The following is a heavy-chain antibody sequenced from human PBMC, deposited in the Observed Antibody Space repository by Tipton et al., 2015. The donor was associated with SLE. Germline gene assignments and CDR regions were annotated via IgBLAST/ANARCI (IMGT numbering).Heavy chain of an antibody. CDR1: GVSISSGGHY. V-gene: IGHV4-31*03. CDR2: LYYSGST. D-gene: IGHD3-9*01. CDR3: ARDPGMSRYLDGRYFDY. J-gene: IGHJ4*02. Sequence: TLSLTCTVSGVSISSGGHYWSWLRQLPGKGLEWIGYLYYSGSTEYNPSLKSRVTISIDSSKSQLSLSLRSVTAANTAVYYCARDPGMSRYLDGRYFDYWGRGTQVTVSS.